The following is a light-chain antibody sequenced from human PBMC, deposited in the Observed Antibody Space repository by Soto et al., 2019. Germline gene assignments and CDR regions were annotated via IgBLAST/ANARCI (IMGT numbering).Light chain of an antibody. J-gene: IGKJ1*01. V-gene: IGKV3-15*01. CDR3: QQYNNWPPDRT. Sequence: EIVMTQSPATLSVSPGETATLSCRASQSVGSNLAWYQLKPGQAPRLLIYGASTRATGIPARFSGSGSGTDFTLTISSLQSEDFAIHFCQQYNNWPPDRTFGQGTKVEIK. CDR2: GAS. CDR1: QSVGSN.